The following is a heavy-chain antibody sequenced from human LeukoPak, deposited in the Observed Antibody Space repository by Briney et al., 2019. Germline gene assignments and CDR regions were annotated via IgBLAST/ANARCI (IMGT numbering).Heavy chain of an antibody. CDR1: GFNFENYA. V-gene: IGHV3-43D*03. J-gene: IGHJ4*02. D-gene: IGHD6-19*01. Sequence: GGSLRLSCAASGFNFENYAMHWVRQPPGRGLEWVSLITWDSTNIYYGDSMLGRFTVSRDNSKKSLYLQMNGLRPEDTALYYCAREDMSVAGLFDHWGQGTLVTVS. CDR2: ITWDSTNI. CDR3: AREDMSVAGLFDH.